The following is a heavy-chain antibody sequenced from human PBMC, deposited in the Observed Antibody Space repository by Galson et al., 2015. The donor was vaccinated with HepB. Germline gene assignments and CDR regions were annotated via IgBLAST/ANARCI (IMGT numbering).Heavy chain of an antibody. CDR2: IYDGGSI. D-gene: IGHD4-23*01. CDR3: ARAGHYGGKGNWFDS. CDR1: GFTVGASY. V-gene: IGHV3-66*02. J-gene: IGHJ5*01. Sequence: SLRLSCAASGFTVGASYMSWVRQAPGKGLEWVSVIYDGGSIYYADFAKGRFTTSRDNSKNTLYLQMSGLRAEDTAVYYCARAGHYGGKGNWFDSWGQGTLVTVSS.